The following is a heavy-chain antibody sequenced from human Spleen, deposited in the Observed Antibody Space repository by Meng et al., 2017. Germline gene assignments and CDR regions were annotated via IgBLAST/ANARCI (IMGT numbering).Heavy chain of an antibody. Sequence: QVELQQWGAGLLKPSETLSLPCAVYGGSFSVYYWSWIRQPPGKGLEWIGEINHSGSTNYNPSLKSRVTISVDTSKNQFSLKLSSVTAADTAVYYCARGLPGEFFTVTTQTLDYWGQGTLVTVSS. J-gene: IGHJ4*02. CDR3: ARGLPGEFFTVTTQTLDY. CDR2: INHSGST. CDR1: GGSFSVYY. D-gene: IGHD4-17*01. V-gene: IGHV4-34*01.